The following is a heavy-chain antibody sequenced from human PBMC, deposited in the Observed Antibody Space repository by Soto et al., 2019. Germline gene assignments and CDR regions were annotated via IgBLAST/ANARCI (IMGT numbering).Heavy chain of an antibody. J-gene: IGHJ5*02. V-gene: IGHV3-23*01. CDR2: ISGSGVST. CDR1: GFTFSSYA. Sequence: GGSLRLSCAAPGFTFSSYAMSWVRQAPGKGLEWVSAISGSGVSTYYADSVKGRFTISRDNSKNTLYLQMNSLRAEDTAVYYCAKDRLRITGGPWFDPWGQGTMVTVYS. CDR3: AKDRLRITGGPWFDP. D-gene: IGHD3-10*01.